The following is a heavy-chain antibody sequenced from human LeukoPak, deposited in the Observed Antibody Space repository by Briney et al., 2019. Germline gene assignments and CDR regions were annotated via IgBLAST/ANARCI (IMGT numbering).Heavy chain of an antibody. D-gene: IGHD2-21*01. V-gene: IGHV3-66*01. J-gene: IGHJ4*02. CDR3: ARNIPVTRWGY. Sequence: GGSLRLSCAASGFTVYNNYMTWVRQAPGKGLECVSVIYSHGATYYAVSVKGRFTISRDNSKNTVYLQMNSLRAEDTAVYYCARNIPVTRWGYWGQGTLVTASS. CDR2: IYSHGAT. CDR1: GFTVYNNY.